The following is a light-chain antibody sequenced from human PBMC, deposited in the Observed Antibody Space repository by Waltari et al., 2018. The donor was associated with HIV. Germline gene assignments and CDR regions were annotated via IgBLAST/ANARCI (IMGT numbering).Light chain of an antibody. CDR3: CSYAGSTRV. CDR2: DVS. V-gene: IGLV2-11*01. CDR1: TSVVGGYNY. J-gene: IGLJ2*01. Sequence: QSALTQPRSVSGSPGQSVTIPCTGTTSVVGGYNYYSWYQQHPGKAPKLMIYDVSKRPSGVPDRFSGSKSGNTASLTISGLQAEDEADYYCCSYAGSTRVFGGGTKLTVL.